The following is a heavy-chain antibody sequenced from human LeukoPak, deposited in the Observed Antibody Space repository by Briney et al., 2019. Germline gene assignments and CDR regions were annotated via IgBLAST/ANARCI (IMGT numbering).Heavy chain of an antibody. V-gene: IGHV4-39*01. CDR3: ARHSEEDGSNPKPLNF. J-gene: IGHJ4*02. D-gene: IGHD6-6*01. Sequence: PSETLSLSCTVSGGSIGSSNFYWGWIRQPPGMGRGCIVAIYYGGTTYYNPYIKSRVTISVDTSKHHFSLKLTFVTAADRAVYYCARHSEEDGSNPKPLNFWGQGTLVTVSS. CDR2: IYYGGTT. CDR1: GGSIGSSNFY.